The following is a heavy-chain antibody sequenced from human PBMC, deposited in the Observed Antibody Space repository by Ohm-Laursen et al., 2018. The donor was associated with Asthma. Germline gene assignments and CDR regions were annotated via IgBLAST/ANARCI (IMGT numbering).Heavy chain of an antibody. CDR2: INSDGRNT. D-gene: IGHD6-19*01. CDR1: GFTFTTFW. CDR3: AKDRDSSGWEGEGY. V-gene: IGHV3-74*01. Sequence: SLRLSCSASGFTFTTFWMHWVRQAPGKGLVWVSRINSDGRNTIYADSVKGRFTISRDNSKNTLYLQMNSLRAEDTAVYYCAKDRDSSGWEGEGYWGQGTLVTVSS. J-gene: IGHJ4*02.